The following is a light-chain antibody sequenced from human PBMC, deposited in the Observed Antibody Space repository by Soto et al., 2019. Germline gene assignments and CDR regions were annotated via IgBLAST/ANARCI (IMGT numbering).Light chain of an antibody. V-gene: IGKV1-8*01. CDR1: QGISSY. J-gene: IGKJ1*01. CDR3: KQYYSYPWT. Sequence: AIRRTQSPSSLSASTGDRVTITCRASQGISSYLAWYQQKPGKAPKLLIYAASTLQSGVPSRFSGSGSGTDFTLTISCLQSEDFATYYCKQYYSYPWTFGQGTKVEIK. CDR2: AAS.